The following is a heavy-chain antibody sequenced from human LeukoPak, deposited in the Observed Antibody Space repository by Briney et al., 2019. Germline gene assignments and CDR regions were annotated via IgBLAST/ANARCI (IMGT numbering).Heavy chain of an antibody. V-gene: IGHV3-23*01. Sequence: GGSLRLSCAASGFTFDDYAMHWVRQAPGKGLDWVSSITGGSGSTYYAGSVKGPFTISRDNAKNTLYLQMNSLRVEDTAIYYCAKDRIVGAHPFDYWGQGTLVTVSS. J-gene: IGHJ4*02. CDR2: ITGGSGST. D-gene: IGHD1-26*01. CDR1: GFTFDDYA. CDR3: AKDRIVGAHPFDY.